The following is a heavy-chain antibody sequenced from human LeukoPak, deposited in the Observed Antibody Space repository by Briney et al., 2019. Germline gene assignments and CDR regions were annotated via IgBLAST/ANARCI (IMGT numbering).Heavy chain of an antibody. CDR3: ARGPIIDIVVIPAAADYYHMDV. CDR2: ISAYNGNT. Sequence: GASVKVSCKASSYTLTSYGISWVRQAPGQGLEWMGWISAYNGNTRYAQKLQGRVTMTTDSSTSTAYMELRSLRSDDTAVYYCARGPIIDIVVIPAAADYYHMDVWGKGTTVTVSS. J-gene: IGHJ6*03. CDR1: SYTLTSYG. D-gene: IGHD2-2*01. V-gene: IGHV1-18*01.